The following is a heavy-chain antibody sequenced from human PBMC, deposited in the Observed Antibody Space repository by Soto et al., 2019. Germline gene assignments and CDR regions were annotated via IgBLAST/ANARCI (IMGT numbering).Heavy chain of an antibody. J-gene: IGHJ4*02. V-gene: IGHV3-30*18. CDR2: ISYDGSNK. CDR1: GFTFSSYG. Sequence: GGSLRLSCAASGFTFSSYGMHWVRQAPGKGLEWVAVISYDGSNKYYADSVKGRFTISRDNSKNTLYLQMNSLRAEDTAVYYCAKDRHCSSHRCRRGIDYCGQATLVTVSS. CDR3: AKDRHCSSHRCRRGIDY. D-gene: IGHD2-2*01.